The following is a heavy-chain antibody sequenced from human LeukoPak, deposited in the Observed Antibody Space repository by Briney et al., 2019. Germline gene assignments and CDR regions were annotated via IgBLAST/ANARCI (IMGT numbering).Heavy chain of an antibody. CDR2: IYYSGST. V-gene: IGHV4-59*01. CDR1: GGSISSYY. J-gene: IGHJ4*02. CDR3: ARAGLSSGGDRALYYFDY. Sequence: SETLSLTCTVSGGSISSYYWSWIRQPPGKGLEWIGYIYYSGSTNYNPSLKSRVTISVDTSKNQFSLKLSSVTAADTAVYYCARAGLSSGGDRALYYFDYWGQGTLVTVS. D-gene: IGHD6-19*01.